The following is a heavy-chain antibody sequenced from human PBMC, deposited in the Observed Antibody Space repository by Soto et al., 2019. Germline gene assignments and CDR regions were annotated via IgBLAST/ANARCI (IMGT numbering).Heavy chain of an antibody. J-gene: IGHJ4*02. CDR1: GFTFDDYA. CDR2: ISWNSGSI. Sequence: GGSLRLSCAASGFTFDDYAMHWVRQAPGKGLEWVSGISWNSGSIGYADSVKGRFTISRDNAKNSLYLQMNSLRAEDTALYYCAKWSGGVMITFGGVTAGGFDYWGQGTLVTVSS. D-gene: IGHD3-16*01. V-gene: IGHV3-9*01. CDR3: AKWSGGVMITFGGVTAGGFDY.